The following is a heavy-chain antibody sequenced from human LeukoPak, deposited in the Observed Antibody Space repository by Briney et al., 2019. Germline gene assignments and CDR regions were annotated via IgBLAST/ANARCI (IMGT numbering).Heavy chain of an antibody. CDR1: GSTVSSNY. V-gene: IGHV3-23*01. CDR3: AKSFTTAFDY. CDR2: ISGSGGST. D-gene: IGHD4-17*01. J-gene: IGHJ4*02. Sequence: GGSLRLSCAASGSTVSSNYMSWVRQAPGKGLEWVSAISGSGGSTYYADSVKGRFTISRDNSKNTLYLQMNSLRAEDTAVYYCAKSFTTAFDYWGQGTLVTVSS.